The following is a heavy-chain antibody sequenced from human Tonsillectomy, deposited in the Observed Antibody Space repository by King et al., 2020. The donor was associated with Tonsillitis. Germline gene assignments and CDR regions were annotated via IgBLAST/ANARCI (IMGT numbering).Heavy chain of an antibody. Sequence: VQLVESGGGLVQPGGSLRLSCVASEFTFTNYAMSWVRQAPGKGLEWVSTSSASGDTTYYADSVKGRFTISRDNSKNTLYLQMNSLRAEDTAVYYCAKPWDTAMVDYYFDYWGQGTLVTVSS. D-gene: IGHD5-18*01. CDR2: SSASGDTT. CDR3: AKPWDTAMVDYYFDY. V-gene: IGHV3-23*04. CDR1: EFTFTNYA. J-gene: IGHJ4*02.